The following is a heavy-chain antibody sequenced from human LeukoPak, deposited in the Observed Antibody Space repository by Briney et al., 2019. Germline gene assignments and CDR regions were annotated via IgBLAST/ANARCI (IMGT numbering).Heavy chain of an antibody. Sequence: GASVKVSCKASGYTFTSYDINWVRHATGQGLEWMGWMNPVSGNTGYAQKFQGRVTMTRNTSISTAYMELNSLRSEDTAVYYCARGGGYSYGRLDYWGQGTLVTVSS. D-gene: IGHD5-18*01. CDR2: MNPVSGNT. V-gene: IGHV1-8*01. CDR1: GYTFTSYD. CDR3: ARGGGYSYGRLDY. J-gene: IGHJ4*02.